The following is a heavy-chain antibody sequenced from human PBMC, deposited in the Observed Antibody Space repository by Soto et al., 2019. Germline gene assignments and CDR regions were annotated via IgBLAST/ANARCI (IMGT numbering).Heavy chain of an antibody. Sequence: QVQLVQSGAEVKEPGSSVKVSCKVSGDTFNKYTINWVRQAPGQRLEWMAGIIHIYGTAKYALKVHGRMKVTADESTATAYMELNSLTSEDTAIYYCARYGHGYNYWYFDLWGRGSLITVSS. V-gene: IGHV1-69*01. D-gene: IGHD5-12*01. CDR3: ARYGHGYNYWYFDL. CDR2: IIHIYGTA. J-gene: IGHJ2*01. CDR1: GDTFNKYT.